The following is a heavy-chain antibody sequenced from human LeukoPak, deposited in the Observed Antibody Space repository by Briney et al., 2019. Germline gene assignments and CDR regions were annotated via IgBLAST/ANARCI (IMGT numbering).Heavy chain of an antibody. Sequence: PSETLSLTCTVSGGSISSGGYYWSWIRQPPGKGLEWIGYIYHSGSTYYNPSLKSRVTISVDTSKNQFSLKLSSVTAADTAVYYCAGSYYDSSGYYPDYWGQGTLVTVSS. D-gene: IGHD3-22*01. CDR1: GGSISSGGYY. CDR2: IYHSGST. V-gene: IGHV4-30-2*01. J-gene: IGHJ4*02. CDR3: AGSYYDSSGYYPDY.